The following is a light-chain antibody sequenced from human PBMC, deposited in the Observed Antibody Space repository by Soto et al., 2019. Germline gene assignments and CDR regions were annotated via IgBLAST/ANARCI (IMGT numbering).Light chain of an antibody. V-gene: IGKV1-9*01. CDR1: QGISSY. CDR3: QHLDSYST. J-gene: IGKJ5*01. CDR2: AAS. Sequence: DIQLTQSPSFLSASVGDRVTITCRASQGISSYLAWYQQKQGKAPKLLIYAASTLQSGVPSRFSGSGSGTEFTLTIVSLQPEDVATYYCQHLDSYSTFGQGTRLEIK.